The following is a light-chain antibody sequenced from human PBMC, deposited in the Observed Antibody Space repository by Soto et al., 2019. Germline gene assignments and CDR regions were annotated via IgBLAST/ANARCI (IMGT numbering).Light chain of an antibody. Sequence: QSALTQTASVSGSPGQSITISCIGTSSDIGGSYHVSWHQQHPGKAPKLIIYDVTNRTSRVSNRFSGSKTGQTAYLIISGLQAEDVSDYYCSSYTSTSSYVFGSGTKLTVL. V-gene: IGLV2-14*03. CDR3: SSYTSTSSYV. CDR1: SSDIGGSYH. CDR2: DVT. J-gene: IGLJ1*01.